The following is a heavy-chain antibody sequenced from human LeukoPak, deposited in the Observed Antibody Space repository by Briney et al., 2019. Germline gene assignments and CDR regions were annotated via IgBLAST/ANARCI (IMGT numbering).Heavy chain of an antibody. CDR3: AREFRDSGSGVSFYYYYMDV. Sequence: PSETLSLTCDVSDVSISTYYWSWLRQPAGKGLEWIGRIYPSGNTYYKSSLKSRVTMSIDTSKNHISLKLTSVTAADTAVYYCAREFRDSGSGVSFYYYYMDVWGKGTTVTISS. D-gene: IGHD3-10*01. J-gene: IGHJ6*03. CDR1: DVSISTYY. V-gene: IGHV4-4*07. CDR2: IYPSGNT.